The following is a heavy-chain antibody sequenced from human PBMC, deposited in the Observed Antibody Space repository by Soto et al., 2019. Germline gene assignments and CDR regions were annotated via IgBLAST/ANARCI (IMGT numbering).Heavy chain of an antibody. Sequence: QLQLQESGPGLVKPSETLSLTFTVSGGSISRSSHYWGWIRQSPGKRLEWIGRTYYRGSTHYNPSLQTRVTISVDPSKDQFALKLCSVTAADTSVYYCARADGFGVLPPFFDYWGQGTMVTVSS. V-gene: IGHV4-39*01. CDR3: ARADGFGVLPPFFDY. CDR2: TYYRGST. CDR1: GGSISRSSHY. D-gene: IGHD3-3*01. J-gene: IGHJ4*02.